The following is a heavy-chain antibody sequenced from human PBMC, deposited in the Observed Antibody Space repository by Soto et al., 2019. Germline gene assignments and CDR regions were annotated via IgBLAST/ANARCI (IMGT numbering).Heavy chain of an antibody. J-gene: IGHJ4*02. CDR3: AHRPRGFTYFFDY. V-gene: IGHV2-5*02. CDR1: GFSLSTRGVG. Sequence: QITLNESGPPLVKPTQTLTLTCTFSGFSLSTRGVGVGWIRQPPGKALEWLALLYWDDDERYSPSLMSRLTITKDTSKNQVFLTMTSVDPVDTATYYCAHRPRGFTYFFDYWGQGTLVTVSS. CDR2: LYWDDDE.